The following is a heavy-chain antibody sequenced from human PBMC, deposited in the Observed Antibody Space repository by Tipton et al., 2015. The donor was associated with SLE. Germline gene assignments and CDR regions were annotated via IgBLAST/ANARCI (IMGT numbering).Heavy chain of an antibody. CDR2: IYHSGST. CDR3: AKADQKTLDLHLDL. J-gene: IGHJ2*01. V-gene: IGHV4-30-2*01. D-gene: IGHD3-3*01. Sequence: TLSLTCAVSGGSISSGGYSWSWIRQPPGKGLEWIGYIYHSGSTYYSPSLKSRVTISVDISKNQFSLKLTSVTAADTAVYYCAKADQKTLDLHLDLWGRGTLVTVSS. CDR1: GGSISSGGYS.